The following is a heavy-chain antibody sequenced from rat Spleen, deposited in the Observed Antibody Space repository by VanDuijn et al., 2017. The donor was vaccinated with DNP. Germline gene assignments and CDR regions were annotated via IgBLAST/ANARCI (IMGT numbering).Heavy chain of an antibody. J-gene: IGHJ4*01. CDR2: IWSGGST. CDR3: TRSTTRVYAMDA. CDR1: GFSLTSNS. Sequence: QVQLKESGPGLVQPSQTLSLTCTVSGFSLTSNSVHWVRQPPGKGLEWVGAIWSGGSTDYNSALKSRLSISRDTSKSQVFLKMNSLQTEDTAIYFCTRSTTRVYAMDAWGQGTSVTVSS. D-gene: IGHD1-4*01. V-gene: IGHV2-1*01.